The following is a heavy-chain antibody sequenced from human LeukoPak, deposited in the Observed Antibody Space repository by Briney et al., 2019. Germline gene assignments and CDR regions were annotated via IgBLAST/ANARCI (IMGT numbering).Heavy chain of an antibody. CDR3: ARSPDSSGYWDAFDI. CDR2: ISYSGSA. J-gene: IGHJ3*02. V-gene: IGHV4-59*08. Sequence: PSETLSLTCTVSGGSISGYYWGWIRQPPGQGLEWIGYISYSGSANHNPSLKSRVTISVDTSKNQFSLKLSSVTAADTAVYYCARSPDSSGYWDAFDIWGQGTMVTVPS. D-gene: IGHD3-22*01. CDR1: GGSISGYY.